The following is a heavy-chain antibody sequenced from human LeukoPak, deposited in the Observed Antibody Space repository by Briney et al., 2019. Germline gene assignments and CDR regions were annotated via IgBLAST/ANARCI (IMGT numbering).Heavy chain of an antibody. Sequence: SETLSLTCTVSGGSISSYYWSWIRQPAGKGLEWIGRIYTSGSTNYNPSLKSRVTISVDTSKNQISLKLSSVTAADTAVYYCARHLAPSSGYLTLDYWGQGTLVTVSS. CDR1: GGSISSYY. V-gene: IGHV4-4*07. CDR3: ARHLAPSSGYLTLDY. D-gene: IGHD3-22*01. CDR2: IYTSGST. J-gene: IGHJ4*02.